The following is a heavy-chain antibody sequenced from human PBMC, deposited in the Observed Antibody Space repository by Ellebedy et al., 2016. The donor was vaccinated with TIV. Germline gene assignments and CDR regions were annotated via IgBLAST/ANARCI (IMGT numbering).Heavy chain of an antibody. D-gene: IGHD3-3*01. Sequence: GESLKISXAASGFTFSSYAMSWVRQAPGKGLEWVSAISGSGGSTYYADSVKGRFTISRDNSKNTLYLQMNSLRAEDTAVYYCAKDLGVVISYFDYWGQGTLVTVSS. V-gene: IGHV3-23*01. J-gene: IGHJ4*02. CDR1: GFTFSSYA. CDR2: ISGSGGST. CDR3: AKDLGVVISYFDY.